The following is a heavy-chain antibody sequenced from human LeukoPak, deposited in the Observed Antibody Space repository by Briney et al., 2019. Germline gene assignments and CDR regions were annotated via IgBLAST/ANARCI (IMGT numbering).Heavy chain of an antibody. CDR2: IWYDGSNK. V-gene: IGHV3-33*01. CDR1: GFTFSSYG. CDR3: ARGNYGSGSYYQNNWFDP. D-gene: IGHD3-10*01. Sequence: GRSLRLSCAASGFTFSSYGMHWVRQAPGKGLEWVAVIWYDGSNKYYADSEKGRFTISRDNSKNTLYLQMNSLRAEDTAVYYCARGNYGSGSYYQNNWFDPWGQGTLVTVSS. J-gene: IGHJ5*02.